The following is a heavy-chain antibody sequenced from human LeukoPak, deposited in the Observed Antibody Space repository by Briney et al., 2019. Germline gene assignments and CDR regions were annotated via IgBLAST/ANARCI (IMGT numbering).Heavy chain of an antibody. D-gene: IGHD2-2*02. CDR3: AREGYCSSTSCYKFVDY. Sequence: GGSLRLSCAASGFTFSSYWMSWVRQAPGKGLEWVANIKQDGSEKYYVDSVKGRFTISRDNAKNSLYLQMNSLRAEDTAVYYCAREGYCSSTSCYKFVDYWGQGTLVTVSS. V-gene: IGHV3-7*01. J-gene: IGHJ4*02. CDR2: IKQDGSEK. CDR1: GFTFSSYW.